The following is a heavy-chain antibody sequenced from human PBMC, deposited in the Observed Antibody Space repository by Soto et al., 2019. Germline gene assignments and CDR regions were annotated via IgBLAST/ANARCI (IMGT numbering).Heavy chain of an antibody. CDR2: IYTGGST. CDR3: ASTTTWSGGSEGSDY. D-gene: IGHD2-15*01. V-gene: IGHV4-30-2*01. J-gene: IGHJ4*02. CDR1: GFSVSSACYS. Sequence: LLLSCAVSGFSVSSACYSWVWLGQPPGKGREGSSYIYTGGSTYYNASLESRVTISVDRNKNQLSLKLSSVTAADTAVYSCASTTTWSGGSEGSDYWGQGTLVTVSS.